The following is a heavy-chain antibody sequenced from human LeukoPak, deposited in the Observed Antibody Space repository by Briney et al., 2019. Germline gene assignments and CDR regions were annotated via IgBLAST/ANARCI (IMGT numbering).Heavy chain of an antibody. D-gene: IGHD2-15*01. CDR2: INHSGST. CDR3: ARGIRPPRGGAFDI. CDR1: GGSFSGYY. Sequence: PSETLSLTCAVYGGSFSGYYWSWIRQPPGKGLEWIGEINHSGSTNYNPSLKSRVTISVDTSKNQFSLKLSPVTAADTAVYYCARGIRPPRGGAFDIWGQGTMVTVSS. J-gene: IGHJ3*02. V-gene: IGHV4-34*01.